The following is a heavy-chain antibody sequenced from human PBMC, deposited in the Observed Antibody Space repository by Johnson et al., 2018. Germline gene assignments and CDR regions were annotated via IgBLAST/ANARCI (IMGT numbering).Heavy chain of an antibody. CDR1: GLIFSGST. J-gene: IGHJ3*02. D-gene: IGHD6-13*01. Sequence: ERLGQAGGGVVQPRGSLKLSCAASGLIFSGSTMHWVRQASGKGLEWVGRIRSKANSYATAYAAAVKGRFTISRDDSKNTAYLQMNSLSAEDTALYYCAKEKQQLPQRGLDAFDIWGQGTMVTVSS. CDR3: AKEKQQLPQRGLDAFDI. CDR2: IRSKANSYAT. V-gene: IGHV3-73*01.